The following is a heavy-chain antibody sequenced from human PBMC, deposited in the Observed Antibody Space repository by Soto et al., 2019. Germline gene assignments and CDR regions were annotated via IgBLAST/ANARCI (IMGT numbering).Heavy chain of an antibody. Sequence: SETLSLTCAVYGGSFSGYYWSWIRQPPGKGLEWIGEINHSGSTNYNPSLKSRVTISVDTSKNQFSLKLSSVTAADTAVYYRARGPGYYDSSGYPRPPFDYWGQGTLVTVSS. V-gene: IGHV4-34*01. CDR3: ARGPGYYDSSGYPRPPFDY. CDR1: GGSFSGYY. J-gene: IGHJ4*02. CDR2: INHSGST. D-gene: IGHD3-22*01.